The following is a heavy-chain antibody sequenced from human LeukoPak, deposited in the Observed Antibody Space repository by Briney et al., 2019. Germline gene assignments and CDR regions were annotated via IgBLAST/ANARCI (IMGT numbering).Heavy chain of an antibody. CDR1: GFTFSSYA. CDR2: ISYDGSNK. J-gene: IGHJ4*02. Sequence: GGSLRLSCAASGFTFSSYAMSRVRQAPGKGLEWVAVISYDGSNKYYADSVKGRFTISRDNSKNTLYLQMNSLRAEDTAVYYCAREEYYYGSGSQTPPLDYWGQGTLVTVSS. V-gene: IGHV3-30*04. CDR3: AREEYYYGSGSQTPPLDY. D-gene: IGHD3-10*01.